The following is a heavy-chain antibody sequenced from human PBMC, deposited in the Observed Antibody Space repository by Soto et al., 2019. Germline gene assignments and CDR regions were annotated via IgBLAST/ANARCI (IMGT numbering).Heavy chain of an antibody. V-gene: IGHV4-59*08. CDR3: ASMGYHYGSGSYPLDY. CDR2: MYNSGST. D-gene: IGHD3-10*01. CDR1: GGSISGYY. Sequence: PSETRSLPGTVLGGSISGYYGPWFGKPKGKGREWMGFMYNSGSTHNNPSLKSRVTISLDTSKNQFSLNLRSVTAADTAVYYCASMGYHYGSGSYPLDYWGQGTLVTVSS. J-gene: IGHJ4*02.